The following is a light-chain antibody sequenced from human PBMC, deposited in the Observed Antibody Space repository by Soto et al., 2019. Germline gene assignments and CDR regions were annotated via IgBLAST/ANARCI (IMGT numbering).Light chain of an antibody. CDR2: LIS. V-gene: IGKV2-28*01. Sequence: DIVMTQSPLSLPVTPGEPASISCRSSQSLLHSNGYVYLDWYVQKPGQSPQLLIFLISNRASGVPDRFSGIGSGTEFTLTISRVEVEDVGVYYCMQALQRPTVGQGTRPASK. J-gene: IGKJ5*01. CDR1: QSLLHSNGYVY. CDR3: MQALQRPT.